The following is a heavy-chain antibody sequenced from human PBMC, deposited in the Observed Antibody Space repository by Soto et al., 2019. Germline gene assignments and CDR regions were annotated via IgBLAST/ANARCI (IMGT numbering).Heavy chain of an antibody. V-gene: IGHV3-23*01. CDR1: GFTFSSFP. J-gene: IGHJ4*02. D-gene: IGHD3-10*01. CDR3: APHLWFGELYY. Sequence: EVQLLESGGGLVKPGGSLRLSCAASGFTFSSFPRTWFRQAPGKGLEWVSAISGSGGSTYYADSVKGRFTISRDNSKNTLYLQMNSLRAEDTAVYYCAPHLWFGELYYWGQGTLVTVSS. CDR2: ISGSGGST.